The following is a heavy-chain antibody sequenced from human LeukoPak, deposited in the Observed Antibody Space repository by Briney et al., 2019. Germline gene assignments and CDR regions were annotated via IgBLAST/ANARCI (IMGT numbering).Heavy chain of an antibody. Sequence: SQTLSLTCTVSGGSISSGDYYWSWIRQPPGKGLEWVAYMYYSGSTYYNPSLKSRVTMSADTSKNQLSLKLSSVTAADTAVYYCARPYYYDSRIDPWGQGILVTVSS. CDR2: MYYSGST. J-gene: IGHJ5*02. D-gene: IGHD3-22*01. CDR3: ARPYYYDSRIDP. CDR1: GGSISSGDYY. V-gene: IGHV4-30-4*01.